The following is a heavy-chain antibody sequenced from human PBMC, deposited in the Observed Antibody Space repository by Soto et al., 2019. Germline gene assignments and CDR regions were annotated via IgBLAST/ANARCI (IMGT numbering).Heavy chain of an antibody. D-gene: IGHD2-21*02. CDR1: GFTFGNFG. CDR2: ISGGGGST. Sequence: EVQLLESGGGLVQPGGSLRLSCVASGFTFGNFGMNWVRQAPGKGLEWVSGISGGGGSTYYADSVKGRFTISRDPSKNTIFLEMNSLRAEDTTVYYCAKAFIVVVTVIRPDDAFDVWGQGTLVTVSS. CDR3: AKAFIVVVTVIRPDDAFDV. V-gene: IGHV3-23*01. J-gene: IGHJ3*01.